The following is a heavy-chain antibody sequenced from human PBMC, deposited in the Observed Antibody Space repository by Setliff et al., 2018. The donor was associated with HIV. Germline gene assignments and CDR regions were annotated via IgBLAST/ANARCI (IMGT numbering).Heavy chain of an antibody. CDR3: ARHWGNSFDI. D-gene: IGHD7-27*01. J-gene: IGHJ3*02. Sequence: PGGSLRLSCAASGFTFSSYEMNWVRQAPGKGLEWVSYITSSGRTIYYADSVKGRFTISRDNAKNSLYLQMNSLRAEDTAVYYCARHWGNSFDIWGQGTLVTVSS. V-gene: IGHV3-48*03. CDR1: GFTFSSYE. CDR2: ITSSGRTI.